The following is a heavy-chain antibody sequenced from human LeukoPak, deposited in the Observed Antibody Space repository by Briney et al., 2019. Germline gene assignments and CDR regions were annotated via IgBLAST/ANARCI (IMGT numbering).Heavy chain of an antibody. J-gene: IGHJ5*02. CDR2: IYYSGST. CDR3: ARRGYSLLHNWFDP. CDR1: GGSISSSSYY. Sequence: PSETLSLTCTVSGGSISSSSYYWGWIRQPPGKGLEWIGSIYYSGSTYYNPSLKSRVTISVDTSKNQFSLKLSSVTAADTAVYYCARRGYSLLHNWFDPWGQGTLVTVSS. D-gene: IGHD6-13*01. V-gene: IGHV4-39*01.